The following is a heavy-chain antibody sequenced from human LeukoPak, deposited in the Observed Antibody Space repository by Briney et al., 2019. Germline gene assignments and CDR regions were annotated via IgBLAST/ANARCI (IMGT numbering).Heavy chain of an antibody. CDR3: ARDGLTGQDAFDI. CDR1: GFTFSSYA. CDR2: IYSGGST. V-gene: IGHV3-53*01. D-gene: IGHD7-27*01. J-gene: IGHJ3*02. Sequence: GGSLRLSCAASGFTFSSYAMSWVRQAPGKGLEWASVIYSGGSTYYADSVKGRFTISRDNSKNTLYLQMDSLRAEDTAVYYCARDGLTGQDAFDIWGQGTMVTVSS.